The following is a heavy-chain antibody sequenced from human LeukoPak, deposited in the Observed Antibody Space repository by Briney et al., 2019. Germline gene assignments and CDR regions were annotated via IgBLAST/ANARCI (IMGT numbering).Heavy chain of an antibody. CDR3: ARHVRTYYYDSSGGYYYYYGMDV. D-gene: IGHD3-22*01. J-gene: IGHJ6*02. CDR2: IYYSGST. Sequence: PSETLSLTCTVSGGSISSYYWSWIRQPPGKGLEWIGYIYYSGSTNYNPSLKSRVTISVDTSKTQFSLKLSSVTAADTAVYYCARHVRTYYYDSSGGYYYYYGMDVWGQGTTVTVSS. V-gene: IGHV4-59*08. CDR1: GGSISSYY.